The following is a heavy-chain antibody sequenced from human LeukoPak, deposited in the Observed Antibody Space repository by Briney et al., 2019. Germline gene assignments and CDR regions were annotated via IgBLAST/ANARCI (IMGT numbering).Heavy chain of an antibody. CDR1: GFTFDDYA. J-gene: IGHJ4*02. D-gene: IGHD3-10*01. V-gene: IGHV3-43D*03. Sequence: GGSLRLSCAASGFTFDDYAVHWVRQAPGKGLEWVSLITWDGGSTNYEASVKGRFTMPRDNSRDSLYLQMNSLRVEDTAMYYCAKDSGYHGSGSHNFFAKWGQGTLVTVSS. CDR2: ITWDGGST. CDR3: AKDSGYHGSGSHNFFAK.